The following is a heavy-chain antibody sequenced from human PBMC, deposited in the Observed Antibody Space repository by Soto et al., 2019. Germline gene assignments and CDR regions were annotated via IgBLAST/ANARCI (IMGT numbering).Heavy chain of an antibody. CDR3: AKALLVVVAATADY. J-gene: IGHJ4*02. CDR1: GFTFSSYA. V-gene: IGHV3-23*01. Sequence: EVQLLESGGGLVQPGGSLRLSCAASGFTFSSYAMSWVRQAPGKGLEWVSAISGSGGSTYYADSVKGRFTISRDNSKNTLYLRMNSLRAEDTAVYYCAKALLVVVAATADYWGQGTLVTVSS. D-gene: IGHD2-15*01. CDR2: ISGSGGST.